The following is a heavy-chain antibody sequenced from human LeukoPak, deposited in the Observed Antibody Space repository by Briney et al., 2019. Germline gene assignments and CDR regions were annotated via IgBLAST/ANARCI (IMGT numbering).Heavy chain of an antibody. CDR1: GFTFSSYW. CDR3: ARDVGIVATMGLRRNPRRFDY. J-gene: IGHJ4*02. V-gene: IGHV3-7*01. D-gene: IGHD5-12*01. Sequence: GGSLRLSCAASGFTFSSYWMSWVHQAPGKGLEWVANIKQEESEKYYVDSVKGRFTISRDNAKNSLYLQMNSLRAEDTAVYYCARDVGIVATMGLRRNPRRFDYWGQGTLVTVSS. CDR2: IKQEESEK.